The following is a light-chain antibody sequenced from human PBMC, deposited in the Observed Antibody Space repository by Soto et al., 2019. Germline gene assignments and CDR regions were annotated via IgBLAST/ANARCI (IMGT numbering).Light chain of an antibody. CDR3: SSYTTSSPLV. CDR2: DVS. CDR1: SSDVGGFTY. Sequence: SVLTQPASVSGSPGQSITISCTGTSSDVGGFTYVSWYQQHPGKAPKLMIYDVSNRPSGVSNRFSGSKSGNTASLTISGLQAEDEADYYCSSYTTSSPLVLGTGTKVTVL. J-gene: IGLJ1*01. V-gene: IGLV2-14*01.